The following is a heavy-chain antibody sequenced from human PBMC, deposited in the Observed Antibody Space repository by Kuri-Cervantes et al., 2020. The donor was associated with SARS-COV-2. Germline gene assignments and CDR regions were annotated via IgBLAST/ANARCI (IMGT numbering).Heavy chain of an antibody. CDR3: ARTASTVTTNPYRYYFDY. D-gene: IGHD4-11*01. V-gene: IGHV4-59*12. J-gene: IGHJ4*02. CDR2: IYYRGST. Sequence: SETLSLTCTVSGGSISSYYWSWIRQPPGKGLEWIGYIYYRGSTNYNPSLKSRVTISVDTSKNQFSLKLSSVTAADTAVYYCARTASTVTTNPYRYYFDYWGQGTLVTVSS. CDR1: GGSISSYY.